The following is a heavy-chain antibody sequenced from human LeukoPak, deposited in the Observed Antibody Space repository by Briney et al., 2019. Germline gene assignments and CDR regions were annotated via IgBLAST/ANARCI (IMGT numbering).Heavy chain of an antibody. V-gene: IGHV1-8*03. CDR3: ARSLRYFDWLLSQGNWFDP. D-gene: IGHD3-9*01. J-gene: IGHJ5*02. CDR2: MNPNSDNT. Sequence: ASVKVSCKASGYTFTSYDINWLRQATGQGLDWMGWMNPNSDNTGYAQKFQGRVTITRNTSISTAYMELSSLRSEDTAVYYCARSLRYFDWLLSQGNWFDPWGQGTLVTVSS. CDR1: GYTFTSYD.